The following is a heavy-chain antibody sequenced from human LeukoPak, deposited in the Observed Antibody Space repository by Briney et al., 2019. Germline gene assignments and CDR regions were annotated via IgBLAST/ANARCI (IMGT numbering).Heavy chain of an antibody. Sequence: SETLSLTCTVSGGSISSSSYYWGWIRQPPGKGLEWIGSIYYSRSTYYNPSLKSRVTISVDTSKNQFSLKLSSVTATDTAVYYCARSRYFDWPPGAFDYCGQGTLVTVSS. D-gene: IGHD3-9*01. J-gene: IGHJ4*02. CDR3: ARSRYFDWPPGAFDY. CDR2: IYYSRST. CDR1: GGSISSSSYY. V-gene: IGHV4-39*01.